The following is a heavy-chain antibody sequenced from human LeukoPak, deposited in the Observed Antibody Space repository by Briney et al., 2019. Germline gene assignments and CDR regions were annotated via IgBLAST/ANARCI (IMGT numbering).Heavy chain of an antibody. CDR2: IYHSGST. CDR1: GGSISSSNW. J-gene: IGHJ6*03. V-gene: IGHV4-4*02. Sequence: PSGTLSLTCAVSGGSISSSNWWSWVRQPPGKGLEWIGEIYHSGSTNYNPSLKSRVTISVDKSKNQFSLKLSSVTAADTAVYYCARVLHSGYPFYYYYYMDVWGRGTTVTISS. CDR3: ARVLHSGYPFYYYYYMDV. D-gene: IGHD5-12*01.